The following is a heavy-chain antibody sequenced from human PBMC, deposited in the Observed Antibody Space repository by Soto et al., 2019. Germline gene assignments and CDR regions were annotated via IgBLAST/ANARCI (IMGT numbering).Heavy chain of an antibody. CDR2: ISYDGSNK. Sequence: PGGSLRLSCAASGFTFSSYGMHWVRQAPGKGLEWVAVISYDGSNKYYADSVKGRFTISRDNSKNTLYLQMNSLRAEDTAVYYCAKMNRAPGLDYYYYGMDVWGQGTTVTVSS. CDR1: GFTFSSYG. CDR3: AKMNRAPGLDYYYYGMDV. V-gene: IGHV3-30*18. J-gene: IGHJ6*02.